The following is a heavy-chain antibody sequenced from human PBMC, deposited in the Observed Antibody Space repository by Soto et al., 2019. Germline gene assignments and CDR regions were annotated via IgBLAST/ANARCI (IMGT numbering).Heavy chain of an antibody. CDR2: ISAYNGNT. CDR3: ARADCSGGTCRLSYFYGMNV. CDR1: GYTFSIYG. Sequence: ASVKVSCKASGYTFSIYGITWVRQAPGQGLEWMGLISAYNGNTNYAQKLQGRVTITTDTSTSTAYMELRSLIYDDTAVYYCARADCSGGTCRLSYFYGMNVWGQGTTVTVSS. D-gene: IGHD2-15*01. J-gene: IGHJ6*02. V-gene: IGHV1-18*01.